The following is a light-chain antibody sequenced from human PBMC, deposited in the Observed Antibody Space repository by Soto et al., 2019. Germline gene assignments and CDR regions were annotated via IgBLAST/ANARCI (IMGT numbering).Light chain of an antibody. J-gene: IGLJ1*01. V-gene: IGLV1-40*01. CDR3: SLYTSENTYV. Sequence: QSVLTQPPSVSGAPGQRVTISCTGNNSNLGAGYDVHWYQQLPGAAPKLVIFGNRNRPSGVPERFSGSKSGTSASLAITGLQAEDEADYYCSLYTSENTYVFGTGTKLTVL. CDR1: NSNLGAGYD. CDR2: GNR.